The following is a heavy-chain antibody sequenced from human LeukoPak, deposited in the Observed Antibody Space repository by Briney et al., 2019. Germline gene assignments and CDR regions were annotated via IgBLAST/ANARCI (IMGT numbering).Heavy chain of an antibody. CDR3: AKDPQYYGGNPDAFDI. V-gene: IGHV3-53*01. Sequence: GGSLRLSCAASGFTVSSNYMSWVRQAPGKGLEWVSVIYSGGNTYYADSVKGRFTISRDNSKNTLYLQMNSLRAEDTAVYYCAKDPQYYGGNPDAFDIWGQGTMVTVSS. CDR2: IYSGGNT. CDR1: GFTVSSNY. D-gene: IGHD4-23*01. J-gene: IGHJ3*02.